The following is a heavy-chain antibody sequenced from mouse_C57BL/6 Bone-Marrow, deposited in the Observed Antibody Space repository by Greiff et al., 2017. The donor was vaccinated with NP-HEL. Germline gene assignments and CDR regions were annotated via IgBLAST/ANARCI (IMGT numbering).Heavy chain of an antibody. CDR1: GYTFTNYW. D-gene: IGHD1-1*01. J-gene: IGHJ3*01. CDR3: ARSAGSSYAWFAY. CDR2: IYPGGGYT. Sequence: VQLQQSGAELVRPGTSVKMSCKASGYTFTNYWIGWAKQRPGHGLEWIGDIYPGGGYTNYNEKFKGKATLTADKSSSTAYMQFSSLTSEDSAIYYCARSAGSSYAWFAYWGQGTLVTVSA. V-gene: IGHV1-63*01.